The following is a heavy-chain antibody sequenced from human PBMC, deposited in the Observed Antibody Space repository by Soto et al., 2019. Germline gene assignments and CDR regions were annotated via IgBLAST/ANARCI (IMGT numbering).Heavy chain of an antibody. CDR1: GYTFTSYG. J-gene: IGHJ6*02. D-gene: IGHD4-17*01. CDR3: ARDALTVTTSSYYYYGMDV. Sequence: QVQLVQSGAEVKKPGASVKVSCKASGYTFTSYGISWVRQAPGQGLEWMGWISAYNGNTNYAQKLQGRVTMTTDTPTSTAYMELRSLRSDDTAVYYCARDALTVTTSSYYYYGMDVWGQGTTVTVSS. CDR2: ISAYNGNT. V-gene: IGHV1-18*01.